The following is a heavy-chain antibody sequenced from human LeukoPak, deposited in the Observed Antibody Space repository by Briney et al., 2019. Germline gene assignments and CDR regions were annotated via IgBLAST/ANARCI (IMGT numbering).Heavy chain of an antibody. J-gene: IGHJ4*02. Sequence: PSETLSLTCTVSGGSISSYYWSWIRQPPGKGLEWIGYIYYSGSTNYNPSLKSRVTMSVDTSKNQFSLKLSSVTAADTAVYYCARVKKNYFDYWGQGTLVTVSS. CDR2: IYYSGST. CDR1: GGSISSYY. CDR3: ARVKKNYFDY. V-gene: IGHV4-59*01.